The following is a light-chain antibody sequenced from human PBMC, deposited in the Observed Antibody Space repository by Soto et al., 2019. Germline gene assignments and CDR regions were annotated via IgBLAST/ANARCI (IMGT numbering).Light chain of an antibody. CDR2: ATS. V-gene: IGKV3-15*01. Sequence: EIVMTQSPATLSVSPGERATLSCRASQSVSSNLAWYQQKPGQPPRLLIYATSTRATDIPARFSGSGSGTEFTLTISSLQSEDVAVYYCQQYNSWPPWAFGQVTKVEI. CDR1: QSVSSN. J-gene: IGKJ1*01. CDR3: QQYNSWPPWA.